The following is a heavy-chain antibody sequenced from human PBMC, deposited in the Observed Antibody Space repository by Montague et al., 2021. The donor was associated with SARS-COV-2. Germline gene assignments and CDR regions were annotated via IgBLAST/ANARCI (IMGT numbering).Heavy chain of an antibody. J-gene: IGHJ6*02. CDR3: ALDYGDYLDYYYGMDV. D-gene: IGHD4-17*01. Sequence: SRRLSWSASGFTFSDYYMSWIRQAPGKGLEWVSYISSSGSTIYYADSVKGRFTISRDNAKNSLYLQMNSLRAEDTAVYYCALDYGDYLDYYYGMDVWGQGTTVTVSS. CDR2: ISSSGSTI. CDR1: GFTFSDYY. V-gene: IGHV3-11*01.